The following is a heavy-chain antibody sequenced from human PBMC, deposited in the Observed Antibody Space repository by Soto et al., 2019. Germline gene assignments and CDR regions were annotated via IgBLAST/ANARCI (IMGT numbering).Heavy chain of an antibody. CDR1: GGTFSSYA. CDR3: ARDRGDSSSSPDYYDSYGMDV. CDR2: IIPIFGTA. J-gene: IGHJ6*02. D-gene: IGHD6-6*01. Sequence: QVQLVQSGAEVKKPGSSVKVSCKASGGTFSSYAISWVRQAPGQGLEWMGGIIPIFGTANYAQKFQGRVTITADEYTSTAYMELGRLSSEDTAVYYCARDRGDSSSSPDYYDSYGMDVWCQGTTVFVSS. V-gene: IGHV1-69*01.